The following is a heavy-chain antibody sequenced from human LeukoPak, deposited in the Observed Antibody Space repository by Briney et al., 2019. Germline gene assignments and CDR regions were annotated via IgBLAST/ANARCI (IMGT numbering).Heavy chain of an antibody. CDR1: GGSFSGYY. CDR3: ARGGPKGYCSSTSCYTVGWFDP. J-gene: IGHJ5*02. V-gene: IGHV4-34*01. D-gene: IGHD2-2*02. CDR2: INHSGST. Sequence: SETLSLTCAVYGGSFSGYYWSWIRQPPWKGLEWIGEINHSGSTNYNPSLKSRVTISVDTSKNQFSLKLSSVTAADTAVYYCARGGPKGYCSSTSCYTVGWFDPWGQGTLVTVSS.